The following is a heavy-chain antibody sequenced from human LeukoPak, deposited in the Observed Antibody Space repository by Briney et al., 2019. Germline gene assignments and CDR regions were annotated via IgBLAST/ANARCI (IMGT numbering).Heavy chain of an antibody. J-gene: IGHJ4*02. D-gene: IGHD3-22*01. V-gene: IGHV4-4*07. CDR3: ARVTGYMIEDYFDY. CDR1: GGSISSYY. CDR2: IYTSGST. Sequence: SETLSLTCTVSGGSISSYYWSWIRQPAGKGLEWIGRIYTSGSTNYNPSLKSRVTMSVDTSKNQFSLKLSSVTAADTAIYYCARVTGYMIEDYFDYWGQGTLVTVSS.